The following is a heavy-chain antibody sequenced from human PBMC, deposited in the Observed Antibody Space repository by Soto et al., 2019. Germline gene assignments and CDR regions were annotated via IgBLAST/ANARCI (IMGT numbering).Heavy chain of an antibody. CDR3: ARDNVREGELQRMATSISSYYYYGMDV. V-gene: IGHV3-30*19. Sequence: QVQLVESGGGVVQPGRSLRLSCAASGFTFSSYGMHWVRQAPGKGLEWVAVISYDGSNKYYADSVKGRFTISRDNSKNTLYLQMNSLRAEDTAVYYCARDNVREGELQRMATSISSYYYYGMDVWGQGTTVTVSS. J-gene: IGHJ6*02. D-gene: IGHD1-26*01. CDR1: GFTFSSYG. CDR2: ISYDGSNK.